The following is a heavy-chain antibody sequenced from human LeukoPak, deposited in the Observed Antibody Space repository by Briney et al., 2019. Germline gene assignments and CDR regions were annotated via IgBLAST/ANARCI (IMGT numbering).Heavy chain of an antibody. Sequence: SETLSLTCAVYGGSFSGYYWSWIRQPPGKGLEWIGEINHSGSTNYNPSLKSRVTISVDTSKNQFSLKLGSLTAADTAVYYCARDLGYTYGSYYFNSWGQGTLVTVSS. CDR2: INHSGST. CDR3: ARDLGYTYGSYYFNS. D-gene: IGHD5-18*01. CDR1: GGSFSGYY. V-gene: IGHV4-34*01. J-gene: IGHJ4*02.